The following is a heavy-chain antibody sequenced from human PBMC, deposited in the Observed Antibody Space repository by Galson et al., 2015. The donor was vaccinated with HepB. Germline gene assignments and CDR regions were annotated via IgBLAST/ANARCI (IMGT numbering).Heavy chain of an antibody. Sequence: SVKVSCKASGGTFSSYAISWVRQAPGQGLEWMGGIIPIFGTANYAQKFQGRVTITADESTSTAYMELSSLRSEDTAVYYCARDIVATMGYFDYWGQGTLVTVSS. D-gene: IGHD5-12*01. CDR2: IIPIFGTA. V-gene: IGHV1-69*13. J-gene: IGHJ4*02. CDR1: GGTFSSYA. CDR3: ARDIVATMGYFDY.